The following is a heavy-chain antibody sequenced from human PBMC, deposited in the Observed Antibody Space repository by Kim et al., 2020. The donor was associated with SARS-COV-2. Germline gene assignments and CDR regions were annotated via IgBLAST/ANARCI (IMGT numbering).Heavy chain of an antibody. CDR2: ISASGDGA. CDR1: GFTFSSYA. D-gene: IGHD2-2*02. V-gene: IGHV3-23*01. CDR3: AKQTTTSCYSPGDF. Sequence: GGSLRLSCAASGFTFSSYAMSWVRQVPGKGLEWVSAISASGDGAYYADSVKGRFTISRDNSKNTLYLQMNSLRAEDTAIYYCAKQTTTSCYSPGDFWGQGTLVTVSS. J-gene: IGHJ4*02.